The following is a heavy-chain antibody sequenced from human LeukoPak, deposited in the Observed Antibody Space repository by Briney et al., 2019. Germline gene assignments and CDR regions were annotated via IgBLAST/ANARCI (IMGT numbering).Heavy chain of an antibody. D-gene: IGHD3-22*01. CDR1: GFTFSSYA. CDR3: ARDVESSGYYGRSFAFDI. V-gene: IGHV3-23*01. Sequence: GGSLRLSCAASGFTFSSYAMSWVRQAPGKGLEWVSAISGSGGSTYYADSVKGRFTISRDNAKNSLYLQMNSLRAEDTAVYYCARDVESSGYYGRSFAFDIWGQGTMVTVSS. CDR2: ISGSGGST. J-gene: IGHJ3*02.